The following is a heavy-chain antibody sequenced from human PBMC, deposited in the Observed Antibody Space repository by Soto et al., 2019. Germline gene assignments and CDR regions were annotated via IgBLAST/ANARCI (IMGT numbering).Heavy chain of an antibody. J-gene: IGHJ4*02. CDR3: ARVSDIVATIMVFDY. V-gene: IGHV3-48*01. CDR2: ISSSSSTI. Sequence: GGSLRLSCAASGFTFSSYSMNWVRQAPGKGLEWVSYISSSSSTIYDADSVKGRFTISRENAKNPLYLQMTSLRAEDTAVYYCARVSDIVATIMVFDYWGQGTLVTVSS. CDR1: GFTFSSYS. D-gene: IGHD5-12*01.